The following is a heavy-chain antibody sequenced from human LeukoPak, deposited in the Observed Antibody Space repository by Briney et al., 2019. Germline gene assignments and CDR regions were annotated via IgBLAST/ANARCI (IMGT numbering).Heavy chain of an antibody. CDR1: GFTFSNYL. Sequence: GGSLRLSCVGSGFTFSNYLMNWVRQALGKGLEWVSFISSTGGTIYYADAVKGRFTVSRDNAKNSLLLQMNSLRAEDTALYYCARGYSRAAFDIWGQGTMVTVSS. V-gene: IGHV3-48*01. D-gene: IGHD2-15*01. J-gene: IGHJ3*02. CDR2: ISSTGGTI. CDR3: ARGYSRAAFDI.